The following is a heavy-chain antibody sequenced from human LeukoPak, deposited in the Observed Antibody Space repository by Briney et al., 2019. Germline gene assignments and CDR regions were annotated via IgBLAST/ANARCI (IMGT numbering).Heavy chain of an antibody. CDR3: AKAQNYDFWSGYYTGIDS. CDR1: GFTFSSYG. Sequence: PGGSLRLSCAASGFTFSSYGMHWVRQAPGKGLEWVAFIRYDGSNKYYADSVKGRFTISRDNSKNTLYLQMNSLRAEDTAVYYCAKAQNYDFWSGYYTGIDSWGQGTLVTVSS. D-gene: IGHD3-3*01. CDR2: IRYDGSNK. V-gene: IGHV3-30*02. J-gene: IGHJ4*02.